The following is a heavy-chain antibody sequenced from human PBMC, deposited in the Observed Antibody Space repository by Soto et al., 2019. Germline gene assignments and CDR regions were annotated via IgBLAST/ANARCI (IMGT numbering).Heavy chain of an antibody. V-gene: IGHV3-49*03. D-gene: IGHD2-15*01. CDR2: IRSKAYGGTT. J-gene: IGHJ4*02. CDR3: TRVERGYCSGGSCYPPSKPQDY. CDR1: GFTFGDYA. Sequence: PGGSLRLSCTASGFTFGDYAMSWFRQAPGKGLEWVGFIRSKAYGGTTEYAASVKGRFTISRDDSKSIAYLQMNSLKTEDTAVYYCTRVERGYCSGGSCYPPSKPQDYWGQGTLVTVSS.